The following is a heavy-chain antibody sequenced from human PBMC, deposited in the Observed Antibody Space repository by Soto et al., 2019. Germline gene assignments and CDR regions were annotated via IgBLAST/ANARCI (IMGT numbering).Heavy chain of an antibody. CDR2: IYYSGST. CDR1: GGSISSYY. V-gene: IGHV4-59*01. Sequence: SETLSLTCTVSGGSISSYYWSWIRRPPGKGLEWIGYIYYSGSTNYNPSGGSTSYAQKFQGRVTMTRDTSTSTVYMEQSSLRSEDTAVYYCARDSYYYASSGYLMDYWGQGTLVTLSS. J-gene: IGHJ4*02. D-gene: IGHD3-22*01. CDR3: ARDSYYYASSGYLMDY.